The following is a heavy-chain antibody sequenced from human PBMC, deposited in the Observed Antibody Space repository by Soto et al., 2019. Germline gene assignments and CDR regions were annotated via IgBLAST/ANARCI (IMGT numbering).Heavy chain of an antibody. V-gene: IGHV3-53*01. CDR3: ARDQRAAHDYGDYYGMDV. Sequence: EVQLVESGGGLIQPGGSLRLSCAASGFTVSSNYMSWVRQAPGKGLDWVSILYSGGTTYYADSMKGRFTISRDDSANTVYLQMNSLRVDDTAVYYCARDQRAAHDYGDYYGMDVWGHGTTVTVSS. J-gene: IGHJ6*02. D-gene: IGHD4-17*01. CDR1: GFTVSSNY. CDR2: LYSGGTT.